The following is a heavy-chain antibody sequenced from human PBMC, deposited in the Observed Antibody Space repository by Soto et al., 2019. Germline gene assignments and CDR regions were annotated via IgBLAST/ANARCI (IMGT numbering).Heavy chain of an antibody. Sequence: SLRLSCAASGFTFSSYWMSWVRQAPGKGLEWVANVKQDGSDKYYVDSVKGRFTISRDNAKNSLYLQMNGLRAEDTAVYYXARGPLXGATTSWGQGTLVTVSP. CDR3: ARGPLXGATTS. CDR2: VKQDGSDK. V-gene: IGHV3-7*04. D-gene: IGHD1-26*01. J-gene: IGHJ5*02. CDR1: GFTFSSYW.